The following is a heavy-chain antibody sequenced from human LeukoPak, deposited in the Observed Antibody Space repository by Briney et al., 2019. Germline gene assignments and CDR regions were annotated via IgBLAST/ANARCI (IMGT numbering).Heavy chain of an antibody. CDR2: ISAYNGNT. J-gene: IGHJ4*02. D-gene: IGHD6-19*01. Sequence: ASVKVSCKASGYTFTSYDINWVRQATGQGLEWMGWISAYNGNTNYAQKLQGRVTMTTDTSTSTAYMELRSLRSDDTAVYYCATGYSSFWYFDYWGQGTLVTVSS. CDR3: ATGYSSFWYFDY. CDR1: GYTFTSYD. V-gene: IGHV1-18*01.